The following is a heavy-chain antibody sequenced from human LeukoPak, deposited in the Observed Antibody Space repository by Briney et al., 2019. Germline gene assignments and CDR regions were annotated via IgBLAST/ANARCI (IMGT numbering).Heavy chain of an antibody. V-gene: IGHV4-61*02. CDR1: GGSISSDSYY. D-gene: IGHD5-18*01. CDR2: IHTSGST. CDR3: ARDGYSYGYSSYYYYYYMDV. J-gene: IGHJ6*03. Sequence: PSETLSLTCTVPGGSISSDSYYWSWIRQPAGKGLEWIGRIHTSGSTNYNPSLKSRVTISVDTSKNQFSLKLSSVTAADTAVYYCARDGYSYGYSSYYYYYYMDVWGKGTTVTISS.